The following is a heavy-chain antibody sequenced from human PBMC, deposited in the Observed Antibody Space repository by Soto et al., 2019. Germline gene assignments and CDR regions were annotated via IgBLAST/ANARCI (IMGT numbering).Heavy chain of an antibody. V-gene: IGHV1-69*18. CDR3: AGGYSGKGLDF. CDR1: GGTFSRNA. J-gene: IGHJ4*02. Sequence: QVQLVQSGAEVKKPGSSVKVSCKAPGGTFSRNAITWVRQAPGQGLEWMGRIFPSFGAANYAQKFQARVTITADESTSTAYMELSSLRSDDTAVYYCAGGYSGKGLDFWGQGTLVTVSS. CDR2: IFPSFGAA. D-gene: IGHD5-12*01.